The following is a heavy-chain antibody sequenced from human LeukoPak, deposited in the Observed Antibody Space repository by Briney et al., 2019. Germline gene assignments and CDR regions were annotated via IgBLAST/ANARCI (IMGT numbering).Heavy chain of an antibody. CDR1: GGSINNYY. CDR2: IYSSGST. D-gene: IGHD3-16*01. J-gene: IGHJ5*02. Sequence: SETLSLTCTVSGGSINNYYWSWLRQPPGKALEWIGYIYSSGSTNYNPSLKSRVIISVDTSKNQFSLKLSSVTAADTAVYYCARRTLCCGERFDPWGQGTLVTVSS. V-gene: IGHV4-59*08. CDR3: ARRTLCCGERFDP.